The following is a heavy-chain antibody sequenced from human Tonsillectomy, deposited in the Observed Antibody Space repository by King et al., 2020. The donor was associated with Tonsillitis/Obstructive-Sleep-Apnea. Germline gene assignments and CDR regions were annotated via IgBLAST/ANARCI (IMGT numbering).Heavy chain of an antibody. CDR2: INPSDSYT. Sequence: VQLVESGAEVKKPGESLRISCKGSGYSFTSYWISWVRQMPGKGLEWMGRINPSDSYTNYSPSFQGHVTISAAKSIDTAYLQWNSLRASDTAMYYCARDMGVDYWGQGTLVTVSS. V-gene: IGHV5-10-1*03. J-gene: IGHJ4*02. D-gene: IGHD2-15*01. CDR1: GYSFTSYW. CDR3: ARDMGVDY.